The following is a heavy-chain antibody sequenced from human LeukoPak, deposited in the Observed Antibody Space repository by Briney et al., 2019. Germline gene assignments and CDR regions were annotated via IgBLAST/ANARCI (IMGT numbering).Heavy chain of an antibody. CDR3: ARQLYDYFDY. CDR2: IYYSGST. D-gene: IGHD3-3*01. V-gene: IGHV4-59*01. J-gene: IGHJ4*02. Sequence: SETLSLTCTVSGGSISSYYWSWIRQPPGKGLEWIGYIYYSGSTNYNPSLKSRVTISVDTSKNQFSLKLSSVTAADTAVYYCARQLYDYFDYWGQGTLVTVSS. CDR1: GGSISSYY.